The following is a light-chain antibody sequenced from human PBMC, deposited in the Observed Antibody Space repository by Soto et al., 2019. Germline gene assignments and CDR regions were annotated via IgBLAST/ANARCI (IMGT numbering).Light chain of an antibody. Sequence: DIQMTQSPSSLSASVGDRVTITYQASQDISNYLNWYQQKPGKAPKLLIYDASNLETGVPSRFSGSGSGTDFTFTISSLQPEDIATYYCQQYDNLSPITFGQGTRLEIK. V-gene: IGKV1-33*01. CDR1: QDISNY. J-gene: IGKJ5*01. CDR3: QQYDNLSPIT. CDR2: DAS.